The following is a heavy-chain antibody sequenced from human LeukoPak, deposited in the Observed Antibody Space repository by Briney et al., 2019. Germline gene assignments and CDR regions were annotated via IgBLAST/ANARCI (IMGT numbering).Heavy chain of an antibody. CDR2: IYHSGST. CDR1: GGSISSSNW. J-gene: IGHJ3*02. V-gene: IGHV4-4*02. Sequence: SETLSLTCAVSGGSISSSNWWSWIRQPPGKGLEWIGEIYHSGSTNYNPSLKSRVTISVDTSKNQFSLKLSSVTAADTAVYYCARSGCSGGSCYSQRGAFDIWGQGTMVTVSS. D-gene: IGHD2-15*01. CDR3: ARSGCSGGSCYSQRGAFDI.